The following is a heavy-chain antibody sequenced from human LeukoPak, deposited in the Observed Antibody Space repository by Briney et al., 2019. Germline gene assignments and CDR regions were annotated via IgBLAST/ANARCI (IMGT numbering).Heavy chain of an antibody. CDR2: INPNSGGT. CDR3: ARDGRYCSSTTCRTNDGFDV. J-gene: IGHJ3*01. D-gene: IGHD2-2*01. CDR1: GYTFTAYY. Sequence: ASVKVSCKVSGYTFTAYYMHWVRQAPGQGLEWMGWINPNSGGTKYAQKFQGRVTMTGDTSISTAYMELSRLTSDDTAMYYCARDGRYCSSTTCRTNDGFDVWGQGTMVTVSS. V-gene: IGHV1-2*02.